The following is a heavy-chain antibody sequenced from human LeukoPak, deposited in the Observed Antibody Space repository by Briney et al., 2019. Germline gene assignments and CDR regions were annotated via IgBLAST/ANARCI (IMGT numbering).Heavy chain of an antibody. V-gene: IGHV4-34*01. J-gene: IGHJ4*02. CDR1: GGSFSGYY. D-gene: IGHD2-2*01. Sequence: SETLSLTCAVYGGSFSGYYWSWIRQPPGKGLEWIGEINHSGGTNYNPSLKSRVTISVDTSKNQFSLKLSSVTAADTAVYYCARRSIVVPAARIDYWGQGTLVTVSS. CDR2: INHSGGT. CDR3: ARRSIVVPAARIDY.